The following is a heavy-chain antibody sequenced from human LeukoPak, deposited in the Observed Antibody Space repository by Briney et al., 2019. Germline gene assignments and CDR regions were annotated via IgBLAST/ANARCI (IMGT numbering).Heavy chain of an antibody. CDR3: ARDRYDSSGYYYRDPYYFDY. V-gene: IGHV3-21*01. D-gene: IGHD3-22*01. CDR1: GFTFSSYS. J-gene: IGHJ4*02. CDR2: ISSSSSYI. Sequence: GGSLRLSCAASGFTFSSYSMGWVRQAPGKGLEWVSSISSSSSYIYYADSVKGRFTISRDNAKNSLYLQMNSLRAEDTAVYYCARDRYDSSGYYYRDPYYFDYWGQGTLVTVSS.